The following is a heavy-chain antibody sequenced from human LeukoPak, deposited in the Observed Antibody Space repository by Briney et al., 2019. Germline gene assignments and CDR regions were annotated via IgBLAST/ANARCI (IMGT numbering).Heavy chain of an antibody. CDR2: ISGSGGST. D-gene: IGHD3-22*01. CDR3: AKGPKRDYYDSSVNRY. Sequence: GGSLRLSCAASGFTFSSYAMSWVRQAPGKGLEWVSAISGSGGSTYYADSVKGRFTISRDNSKNTLYLQMNSLRAEDTAVYYYAKGPKRDYYDSSVNRYWGQGTLVTVSS. V-gene: IGHV3-23*01. J-gene: IGHJ4*02. CDR1: GFTFSSYA.